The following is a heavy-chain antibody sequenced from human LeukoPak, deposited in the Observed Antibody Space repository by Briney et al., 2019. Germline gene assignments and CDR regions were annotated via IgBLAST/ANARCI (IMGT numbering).Heavy chain of an antibody. J-gene: IGHJ4*02. CDR3: ARYNAAAGDY. D-gene: IGHD6-13*01. CDR2: IKNDGSVT. Sequence: GGSLRLSCAASGFTFSSYWMQWVRQAPGKGLVWVSRIKNDGSVTNYADSVKGRYTISRDNATNTLYLQMNSLRAEDTAVYYCARYNAAAGDYWGQGTLVTVSS. CDR1: GFTFSSYW. V-gene: IGHV3-74*01.